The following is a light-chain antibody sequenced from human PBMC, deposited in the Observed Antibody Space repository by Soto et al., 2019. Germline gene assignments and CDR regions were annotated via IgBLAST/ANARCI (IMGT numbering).Light chain of an antibody. CDR2: GAS. J-gene: IGKJ5*01. CDR3: QQYGSPKAIT. V-gene: IGKV3-20*01. CDR1: QSVSSSY. Sequence: EIVLTQSPGTLSLSPGERATLSCRASQSVSSSYLAWYQQKPGQAPRLLIYGASSRATGFPDRFSGSGSGTDFTLTISRLEPEDFAVYYCQQYGSPKAITFGQGTRLEIK.